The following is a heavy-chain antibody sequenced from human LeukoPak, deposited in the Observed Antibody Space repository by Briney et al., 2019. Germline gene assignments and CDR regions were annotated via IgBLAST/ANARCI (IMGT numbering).Heavy chain of an antibody. CDR3: ARESYGSSWSRGAAFDI. D-gene: IGHD6-13*01. J-gene: IGHJ3*02. CDR1: GCSISSSAYS. V-gene: IGHV4-39*07. Sequence: SETLCLTCTVSGCSISSSAYSWSWIRQPPGKGLEWIGSIDYSGSTYYNPSLKSRVTISVDTSKNQFSLKLSSVTAADTAVYYCARESYGSSWSRGAAFDIWGQGTMVTVSS. CDR2: IDYSGST.